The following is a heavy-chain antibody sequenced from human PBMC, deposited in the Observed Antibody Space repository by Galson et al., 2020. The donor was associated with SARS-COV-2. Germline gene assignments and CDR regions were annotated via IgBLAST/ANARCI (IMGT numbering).Heavy chain of an antibody. Sequence: GGSLRLSCAASGFPFSDNAMHWVRQAPGKGLEWVAQIFFDGSEKYYGDSVRGRFTISRDSSKNTVYLQMNNLRVDDTAVYYCARDGQSSRGWAFDYWGQGTLLTVSS. CDR3: ARDGQSSRGWAFDY. V-gene: IGHV3-33*01. CDR1: GFPFSDNA. CDR2: IFFDGSEK. D-gene: IGHD6-19*01. J-gene: IGHJ4*02.